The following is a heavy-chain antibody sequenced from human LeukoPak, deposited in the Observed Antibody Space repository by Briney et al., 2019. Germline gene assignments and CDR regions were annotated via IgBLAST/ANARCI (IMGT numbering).Heavy chain of an antibody. CDR3: ARVPGRTRYFDS. D-gene: IGHD1-26*01. CDR1: GFTFTCCW. V-gene: IGHV3-7*02. Sequence: GGSLRLSCAASGFTFTCCWMSWVRQTPGKGLEWVSSINEGGGEKFYADSVKARFTISRDNAKNSLYLQVNSLRAEDTAVYYCARVPGRTRYFDSWGQGILVTVSS. J-gene: IGHJ4*02. CDR2: INEGGGEK.